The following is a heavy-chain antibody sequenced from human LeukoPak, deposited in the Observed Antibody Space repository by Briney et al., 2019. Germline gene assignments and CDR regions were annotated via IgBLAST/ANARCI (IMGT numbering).Heavy chain of an antibody. D-gene: IGHD2-2*01. CDR3: ARDSIVVVPAASTHYYYMDV. J-gene: IGHJ6*03. Sequence: SETLSLTCTVSGGSISSYYWSWIRQPPGKGLEWIGYIYYSGSTNYNPSLKSRVTISVDTSKNQFSLKLSSVTAADTAVYYCARDSIVVVPAASTHYYYMDVWGKGTTVTVSS. V-gene: IGHV4-59*12. CDR2: IYYSGST. CDR1: GGSISSYY.